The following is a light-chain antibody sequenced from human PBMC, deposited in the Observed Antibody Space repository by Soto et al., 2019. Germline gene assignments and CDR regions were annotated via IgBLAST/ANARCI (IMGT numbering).Light chain of an antibody. J-gene: IGLJ1*01. Sequence: ASVSGSPGQSITISCTGTTSDVGNYNLVSWYQQHPGKAPKLMIFDVSRRPSGVSDRFSASKSGNTASLTISGLQAEDEADYYCSSYTSTNTLYVFGTGTKVTV. CDR3: SSYTSTNTLYV. CDR1: TSDVGNYNL. V-gene: IGLV2-14*03. CDR2: DVS.